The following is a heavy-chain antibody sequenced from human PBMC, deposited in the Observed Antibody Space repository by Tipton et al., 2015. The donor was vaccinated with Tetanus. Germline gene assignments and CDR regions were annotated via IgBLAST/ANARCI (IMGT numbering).Heavy chain of an antibody. D-gene: IGHD6-19*01. CDR3: ARIGWLQQNKPAFDV. V-gene: IGHV4-59*01. J-gene: IGHJ3*01. Sequence: WTWIRQPPGRGLEWIGYVHYSGSTNYSPSLRSRVTLSVDTSKNQFSLKLSSVTAADTAVYYCARIGWLQQNKPAFDVWGQGTVVTVSS. CDR2: VHYSGST.